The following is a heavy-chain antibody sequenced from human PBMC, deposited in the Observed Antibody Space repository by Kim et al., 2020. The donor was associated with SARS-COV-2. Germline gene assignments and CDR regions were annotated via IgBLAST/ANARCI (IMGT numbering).Heavy chain of an antibody. CDR2: MNPNSGNT. CDR1: GYTFTSYD. CDR3: ARSALGAYDFWSGPYYYYYYGMDV. D-gene: IGHD3-3*01. J-gene: IGHJ6*02. Sequence: ASVKVSCKASGYTFTSYDINWVRQATGQGLEWMGWMNPNSGNTGYAQKFQGRVTMTRNTSISTAYMELSSLRSEDTAVYYCARSALGAYDFWSGPYYYYYYGMDVWGQGTTVTVSS. V-gene: IGHV1-8*01.